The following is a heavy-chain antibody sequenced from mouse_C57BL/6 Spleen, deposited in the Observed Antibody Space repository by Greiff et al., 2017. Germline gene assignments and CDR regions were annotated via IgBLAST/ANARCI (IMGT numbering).Heavy chain of an antibody. D-gene: IGHD4-1*01. CDR3: ARTGTGEAWFAY. V-gene: IGHV1-64*01. CDR1: GYTFTSYW. Sequence: QVQLQQPGAELVKPGASVKLSCKASGYTFTSYWMHWVKQRPGQGLEWIGMIHPNSGSTNYNEKFKSKATLTVDKSSSTAYMQRSSLTSEDSAVYYCARTGTGEAWFAYWGQGTLVTVSA. CDR2: IHPNSGST. J-gene: IGHJ3*01.